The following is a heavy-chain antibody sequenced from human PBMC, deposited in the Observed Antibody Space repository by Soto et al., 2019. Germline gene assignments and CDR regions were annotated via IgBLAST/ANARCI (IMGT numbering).Heavy chain of an antibody. CDR1: GSTFTDAW. Sequence: GGSLRLSCAASGSTFTDAWMSWVRQAPGKGLEWVGLIKKKADGGTAEYAAPLKGRFTISRDDSKNTLYLQMNSLKTEDTAVYYCRTQWLDWGQGTLVTVSS. CDR2: IKKKADGGTA. D-gene: IGHD6-19*01. CDR3: RTQWLD. J-gene: IGHJ4*02. V-gene: IGHV3-15*01.